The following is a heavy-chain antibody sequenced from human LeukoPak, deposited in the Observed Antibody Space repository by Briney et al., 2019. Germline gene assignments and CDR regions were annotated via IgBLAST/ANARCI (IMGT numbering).Heavy chain of an antibody. CDR2: IYPGDSDI. Sequence: GEPLKISCKGSGYSFTSYWIGWVRQMPGKGLEWMGIIYPGDSDIRYSPSFQGQVTISADKSISTAYLQWSSLKASDSAMYYCARRSGSWSNDYWGQGTLVTVSS. CDR1: GYSFTSYW. CDR3: ARRSGSWSNDY. D-gene: IGHD6-13*01. V-gene: IGHV5-51*01. J-gene: IGHJ4*02.